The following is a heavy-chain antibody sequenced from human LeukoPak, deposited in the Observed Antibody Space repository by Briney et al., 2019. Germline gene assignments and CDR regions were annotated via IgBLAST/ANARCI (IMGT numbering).Heavy chain of an antibody. CDR2: IYYSGTT. V-gene: IGHV4-39*07. D-gene: IGHD5-18*01. CDR1: GGSISSSPCY. J-gene: IGHJ5*02. CDR3: AKGAGGFSYYNWFDP. Sequence: SETLSLTCTVSGGSISSSPCYWGWIRQPPGKGLEWVGSIYYSGTTLYNPSLESRVTISVDTSKNQFSLKLASVTAADTAIYYCAKGAGGFSYYNWFDPWGQGILVTVSS.